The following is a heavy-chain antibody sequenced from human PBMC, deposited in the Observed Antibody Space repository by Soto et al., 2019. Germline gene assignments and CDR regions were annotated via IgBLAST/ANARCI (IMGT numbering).Heavy chain of an antibody. D-gene: IGHD3-9*01. J-gene: IGHJ4*02. V-gene: IGHV1-24*01. CDR1: GYTLTELS. CDR2: FDPEDGET. CDR3: ATVGTSLRYFDWFTSTPHLDY. Sequence: GASVKVSCKVSGYTLTELSMHWVRQAPGKGLEWMGGFDPEDGETIYAQKFQGRVTMTEDTSTDTAYMELSSLRSEDTAVYYCATVGTSLRYFDWFTSTPHLDYWGQGTLVTVS.